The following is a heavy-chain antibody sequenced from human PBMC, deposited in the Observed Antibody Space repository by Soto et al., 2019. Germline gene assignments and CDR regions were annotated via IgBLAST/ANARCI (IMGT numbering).Heavy chain of an antibody. CDR2: ISAYNGNT. J-gene: IGHJ6*02. V-gene: IGHV1-18*01. CDR1: GYTFTSYG. Sequence: ASVKVFCKASGYTFTSYGISWVRQAPGQGLEWMGWISAYNGNTNYAQKLQGRVTMTTDTSTSTAYMELRSLRSDDTAVYYCAREGTIAAAGYYYYGMDVWGQGTTVTVSS. CDR3: AREGTIAAAGYYYYGMDV. D-gene: IGHD6-13*01.